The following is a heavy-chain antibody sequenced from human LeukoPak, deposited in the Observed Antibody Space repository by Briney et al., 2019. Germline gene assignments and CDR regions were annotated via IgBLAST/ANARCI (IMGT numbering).Heavy chain of an antibody. V-gene: IGHV1-46*01. CDR2: INPSGGSI. Sequence: GASVKASCKASGYTFTSYYMHWVRQAPGQGLEWMGIINPSGGSISYAQKFQGRVTMTRDTSTSTVYMELSSLRSEDTAVYYCARFPNTAMVMGLEYYYYGMDVWGQETTVTVSS. CDR1: GYTFTSYY. CDR3: ARFPNTAMVMGLEYYYYGMDV. D-gene: IGHD5-18*01. J-gene: IGHJ6*02.